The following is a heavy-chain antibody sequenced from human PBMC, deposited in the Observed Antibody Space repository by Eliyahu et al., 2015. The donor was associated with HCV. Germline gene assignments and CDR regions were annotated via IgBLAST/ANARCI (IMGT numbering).Heavy chain of an antibody. CDR1: ITTYY. D-gene: IGHD6-19*01. V-gene: IGHV4-59*01. CDR2: IHYSGST. CDR3: ASGGGGIAVTGTGGWFDP. J-gene: IGHJ5*02. Sequence: QVQLQESGPGLVKPSETLTSITTYYWSWIRQPPGKGLEWIGYIHYSGSTNYNPSLKSRVTISLDTSKNQFSLNLTSVTAADTAMYYCASGGGGIAVTGTGGWFDPWGQGTLVTVSS.